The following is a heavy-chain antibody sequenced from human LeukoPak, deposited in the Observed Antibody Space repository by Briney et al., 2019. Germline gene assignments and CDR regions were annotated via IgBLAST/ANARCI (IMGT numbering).Heavy chain of an antibody. Sequence: SETLSLTCTVSGGSISSYYWSWIRQPAGKGLEWIGRIYTSGGTNYNPSLKSRVTMSVDTSKNQFSLKLSSVTAADTAVYYCARDMEQWLTEGHWFDPWGQGTLVTVSS. CDR2: IYTSGGT. V-gene: IGHV4-4*07. D-gene: IGHD6-19*01. CDR1: GGSISSYY. J-gene: IGHJ5*02. CDR3: ARDMEQWLTEGHWFDP.